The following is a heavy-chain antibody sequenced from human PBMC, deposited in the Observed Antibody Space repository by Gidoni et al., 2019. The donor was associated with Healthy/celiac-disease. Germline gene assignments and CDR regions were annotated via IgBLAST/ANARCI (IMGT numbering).Heavy chain of an antibody. CDR1: GYTFTGYY. J-gene: IGHJ6*02. CDR2: INPNSGGT. D-gene: IGHD2-15*01. Sequence: QVQLVQSGAEVKKPGASVKVSCKASGYTFTGYYMHWVRQAPGQGLEWMGWINPNSGGTNYAQKFQGRVTMTRDTSISTAYMDLSRLRSDDTAVYYCARGMNVVVVAAPHYGMDVWGQGTTVTVSS. V-gene: IGHV1-2*02. CDR3: ARGMNVVVVAAPHYGMDV.